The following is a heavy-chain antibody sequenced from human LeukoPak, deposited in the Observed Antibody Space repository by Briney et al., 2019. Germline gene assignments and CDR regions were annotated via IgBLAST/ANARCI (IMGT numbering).Heavy chain of an antibody. CDR1: GYTFTGYY. CDR2: INANSGGT. V-gene: IGHV1-2*02. J-gene: IGHJ4*02. Sequence: ASVKVSCKASGYTFTGYYMHWVRQAPGQGLEWMGWINANSGGTNYAQNFQGRVTMARDTSISTVYMELSRLRSDDTAVYYCARFRGSSNFDYWGQGTLVTVSS. D-gene: IGHD2-2*01. CDR3: ARFRGSSNFDY.